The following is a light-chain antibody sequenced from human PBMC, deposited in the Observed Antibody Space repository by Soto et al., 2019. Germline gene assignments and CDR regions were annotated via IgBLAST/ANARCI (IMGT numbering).Light chain of an antibody. CDR2: DTS. CDR1: TGAVTSGHY. CDR3: LRSSSAARSWV. Sequence: QAVVTQDPSLTVSPGGTVTLTCGSITGAVTSGHYPYWFQQKPGQAPRTLIYDTSDKHSWTPARFSGSLLGGKAALTLSGAQPEDEAEYDCLRSSSAARSWVFGGGTKLTVL. V-gene: IGLV7-46*01. J-gene: IGLJ2*01.